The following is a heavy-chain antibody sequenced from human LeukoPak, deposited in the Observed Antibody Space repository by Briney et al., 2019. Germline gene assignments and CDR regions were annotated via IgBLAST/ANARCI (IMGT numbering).Heavy chain of an antibody. D-gene: IGHD1-26*01. Sequence: GGSLRLCCAASGFTFSNAWMNWVRQAPGKGLEWIGRIKSKTDGGTTDYAAPVKGRFTISRDDSKNTLFLQMNSLKTEDTAVYYCTTAPWEHRFDYWGQGTLVTVSS. J-gene: IGHJ4*02. CDR2: IKSKTDGGTT. CDR3: TTAPWEHRFDY. CDR1: GFTFSNAW. V-gene: IGHV3-15*01.